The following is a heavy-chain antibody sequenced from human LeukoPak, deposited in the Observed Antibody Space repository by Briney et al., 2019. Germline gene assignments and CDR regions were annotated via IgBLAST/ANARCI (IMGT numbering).Heavy chain of an antibody. Sequence: PSETLSLTCSVSGGSISSDSYYWTWIRQPAGKGLEWIGRIYASGTTDYNPSLKSRVTISRDMSKNHFSLNLSSVTAADTAIYYCARDRPGTYFDYWGQGTLVTVSS. CDR1: GGSISSDSYY. V-gene: IGHV4-61*02. J-gene: IGHJ4*02. D-gene: IGHD1-26*01. CDR3: ARDRPGTYFDY. CDR2: IYASGTT.